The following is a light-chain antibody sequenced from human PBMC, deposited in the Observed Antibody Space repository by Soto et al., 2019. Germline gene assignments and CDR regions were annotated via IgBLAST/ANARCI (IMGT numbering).Light chain of an antibody. Sequence: DIQMTQSPSSLSASVGDRVTITCRASESISSYLNWYQQRPGKAPKLLIYAASSLQSGVPSRFSGSGSGTDFTLTISNLQPEDRATYFCQQTYSNSLYTFGQGTTLDIK. V-gene: IGKV1-39*01. J-gene: IGKJ2*01. CDR1: ESISSY. CDR2: AAS. CDR3: QQTYSNSLYT.